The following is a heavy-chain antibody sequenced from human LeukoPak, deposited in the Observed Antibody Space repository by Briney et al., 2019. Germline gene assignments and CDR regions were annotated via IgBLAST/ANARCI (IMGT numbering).Heavy chain of an antibody. CDR3: AKLGSGYYYVTDY. Sequence: PGGSLRLSCAASGFTFSSYAMSWVRQAPGKGLEWVSAISGSGGSTYYADSVKGRFTISRDNSKNTLYLQMNSLRAEDAAVYYCAKLGSGYYYVTDYWGQGTLVTVSS. J-gene: IGHJ4*02. V-gene: IGHV3-23*01. CDR2: ISGSGGST. D-gene: IGHD3-22*01. CDR1: GFTFSSYA.